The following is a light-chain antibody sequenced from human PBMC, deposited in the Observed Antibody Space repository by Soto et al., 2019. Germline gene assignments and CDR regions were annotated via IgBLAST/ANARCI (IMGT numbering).Light chain of an antibody. V-gene: IGLV2-14*03. CDR2: DVS. CDR1: SSDVGAYKC. J-gene: IGLJ2*01. Sequence: QSVLTQPASVSGSPGQSITISCTGTSSDVGAYKCVSWYQQHPGKAPKVIIYDVSYRPSGVSSRFSGSKSGNTASLTISGLQAEDEADYYCSSYSNTNTPVVFGGGTKLTVL. CDR3: SSYSNTNTPVV.